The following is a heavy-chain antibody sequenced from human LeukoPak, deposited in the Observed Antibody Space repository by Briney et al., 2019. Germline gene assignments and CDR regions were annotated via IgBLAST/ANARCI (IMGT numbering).Heavy chain of an antibody. Sequence: PGGSLRLSCAASGFTFSDYSMNWVRQAPGKGLEWVSYIGANSAIYYADSVKGRFTISRDNAKNSLSLQMNSLRDDDTAVYYCAREGYYGAFDIWGQGTEVTVSS. CDR1: GFTFSDYS. D-gene: IGHD3-10*01. J-gene: IGHJ3*02. CDR2: IGANSAI. CDR3: AREGYYGAFDI. V-gene: IGHV3-48*02.